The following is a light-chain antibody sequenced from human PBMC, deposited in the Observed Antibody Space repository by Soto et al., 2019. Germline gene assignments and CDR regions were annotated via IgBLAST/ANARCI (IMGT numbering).Light chain of an antibody. Sequence: QSALTQPRSVSGSPGQSVTISCTGTSSDVGGYNYVSWYQQHPGKAPKLMIYDVSKRPSGVPDRFSGSKSGNTASLTISGLQAEDEADYCCCPYAGSYWVFGGGTKLTVL. J-gene: IGLJ3*02. CDR3: CPYAGSYWV. CDR2: DVS. V-gene: IGLV2-11*01. CDR1: SSDVGGYNY.